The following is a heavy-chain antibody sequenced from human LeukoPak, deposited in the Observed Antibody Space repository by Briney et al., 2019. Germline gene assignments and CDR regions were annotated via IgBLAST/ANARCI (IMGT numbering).Heavy chain of an antibody. CDR1: GFTFSDYG. J-gene: IGHJ4*02. Sequence: GGSLRLSCAASGFTFSDYGLHWVRQAPGKGLEWVALISTDGSNEDYADSVKGRFTISRDNSKNMLYLQMNSLRGDDTAVYYCAKDSRGSWFGGDSKWGQGTLVTVSS. D-gene: IGHD3-10*01. V-gene: IGHV3-30*18. CDR2: ISTDGSNE. CDR3: AKDSRGSWFGGDSK.